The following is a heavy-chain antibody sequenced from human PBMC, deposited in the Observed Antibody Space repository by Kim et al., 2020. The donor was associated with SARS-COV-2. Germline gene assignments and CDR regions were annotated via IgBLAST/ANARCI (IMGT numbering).Heavy chain of an antibody. J-gene: IGHJ4*02. CDR3: ARRQFTSGWYYVDY. Sequence: ADSVKGRFTSSRDNAKNTLYLQMNSRRAEDTAVYYCARRQFTSGWYYVDYWGQGTLVTVSS. D-gene: IGHD6-19*01. V-gene: IGHV3-74*01.